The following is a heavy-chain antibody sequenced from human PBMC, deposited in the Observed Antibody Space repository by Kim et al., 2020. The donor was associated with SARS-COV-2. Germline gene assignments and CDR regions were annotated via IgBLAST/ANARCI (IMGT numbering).Heavy chain of an antibody. D-gene: IGHD3-10*01. CDR2: IYYSGST. J-gene: IGHJ4*02. V-gene: IGHV4-39*01. CDR1: GGSISSSSYY. Sequence: SETLSLTCTVSGGSISSSSYYWGWIRQPPGKGLEWIGSIYYSGSTYYNPSLKSRVTISVDTSKNQFSLKLSSVTAADTAVYYCARHNQPAGTLWFGEVYYFDYWGQGTLVTVSS. CDR3: ARHNQPAGTLWFGEVYYFDY.